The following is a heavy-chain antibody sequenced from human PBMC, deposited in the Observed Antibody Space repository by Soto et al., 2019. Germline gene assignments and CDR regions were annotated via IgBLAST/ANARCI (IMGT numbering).Heavy chain of an antibody. CDR2: ISAYNGHT. V-gene: IGHV1-18*04. J-gene: IGHJ5*02. CDR3: ARDLITRLRVITMENCFDP. CDR1: GYTFKSYG. D-gene: IGHD3-10*02. Sequence: QAQLVQSGAEVKKPGASVKVSCKASGYTFKSYGISWVRQAPGQGLEWMGWISAYNGHTNYAQKLQGRVTMTPGTPTSTAYMELRSLRADETAEYYCARDLITRLRVITMENCFDPWGQGTLVTVSS.